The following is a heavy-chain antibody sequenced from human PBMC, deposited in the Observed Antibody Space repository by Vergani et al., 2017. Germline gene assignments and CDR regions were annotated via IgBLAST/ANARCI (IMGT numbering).Heavy chain of an antibody. CDR2: ISGSGGST. V-gene: IGHV3-23*01. D-gene: IGHD3-3*01. CDR1: GFTFSSYA. CDR3: AKDLYDFWSGYYTGLGFDY. J-gene: IGHJ4*02. Sequence: EVQLLESGGGLVQPGGSLRLSCAASGFTFSSYAMSWVRQAPGKGLEWVSAISGSGGSTYYADSVKGRFTISRDNSKNTLYLQMNSLRAEDTDVYYCAKDLYDFWSGYYTGLGFDYWGQGTLVTVSS.